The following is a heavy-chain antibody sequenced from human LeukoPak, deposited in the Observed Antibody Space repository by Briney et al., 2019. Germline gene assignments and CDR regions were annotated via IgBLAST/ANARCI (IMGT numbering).Heavy chain of an antibody. D-gene: IGHD3-10*01. V-gene: IGHV3-21*04. CDR1: EFVFSSHA. CDR3: AKTYYYGSGSYPAY. J-gene: IGHJ4*02. CDR2: ITSSSSDI. Sequence: GGSLRLSCVASEFVFSSHAMIWVRQAPGKGLEWISSITSSSSDIFYADSVRGRFTISRDNANNALHLQMNSLRAEDTAVYYCAKTYYYGSGSYPAYWGQGTLVTVSS.